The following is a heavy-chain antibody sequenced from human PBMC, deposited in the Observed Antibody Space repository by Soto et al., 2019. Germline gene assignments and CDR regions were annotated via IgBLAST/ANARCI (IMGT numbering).Heavy chain of an antibody. CDR3: ARGVPGHYGCDY. V-gene: IGHV3-74*01. D-gene: IGHD4-17*01. CDR2: INSDGSST. CDR1: GLPFSGYW. J-gene: IGHJ4*02. Sequence: EVQLVESGGGLVQPGGYLRLSCEASGLPFSGYWMHWVRQAPGKGLVWVSRINSDGSSTNYADSVKGRFTISRDNVKNTLYLQMDSLRAEDTAVYYCARGVPGHYGCDYWGQGTLVTVSS.